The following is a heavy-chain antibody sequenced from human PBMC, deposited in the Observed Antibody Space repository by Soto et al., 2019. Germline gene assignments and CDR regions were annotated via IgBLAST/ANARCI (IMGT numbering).Heavy chain of an antibody. CDR3: ARDYCGGDCYSSYYYYGMDV. V-gene: IGHV1-69*01. D-gene: IGHD2-21*02. CDR2: IIPIFGTA. CDR1: GGTFSSYA. J-gene: IGHJ6*02. Sequence: QVQLVQSGAEVKKPGSSVKVSCKASGGTFSSYAISWVRQAPGQGLEWMGGIIPIFGTANYAQKFQGRVTITADESTSTAYREVSSLRSEDTAVYYCARDYCGGDCYSSYYYYGMDVWGQGTTVTVSS.